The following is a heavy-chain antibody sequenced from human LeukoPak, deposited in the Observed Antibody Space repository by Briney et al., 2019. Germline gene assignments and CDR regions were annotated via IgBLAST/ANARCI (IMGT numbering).Heavy chain of an antibody. CDR3: ARERGNYDILTDYYEGNCFDP. D-gene: IGHD3-9*01. CDR2: INPSGGST. V-gene: IGHV1-46*01. CDR1: GYTFTSYY. Sequence: ASVTVSCKASGYTFTSYYMHWVRQAPGQGLEWMGIINPSGGSTSYAQKFQGRVTMTRDTSISTAYMELSRLRSDDTAVYYCARERGNYDILTDYYEGNCFDPWGQGTLVTVSS. J-gene: IGHJ5*02.